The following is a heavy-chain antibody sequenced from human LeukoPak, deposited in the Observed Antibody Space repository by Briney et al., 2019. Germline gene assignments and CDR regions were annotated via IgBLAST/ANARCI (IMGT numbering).Heavy chain of an antibody. V-gene: IGHV1-69*04. CDR3: ARDYMYSGYDWSRPDFDY. CDR2: IIPILGIA. D-gene: IGHD5-12*01. CDR1: GGTFSSYA. Sequence: VASVKVSCKASGGTFSSYAISWVRQAPGQGLEWMGRIIPILGIANYAQKFQGRVTITADKSTSTAYMELSSLRSEDTAVYYCARDYMYSGYDWSRPDFDYWGQGTLVTVSS. J-gene: IGHJ4*02.